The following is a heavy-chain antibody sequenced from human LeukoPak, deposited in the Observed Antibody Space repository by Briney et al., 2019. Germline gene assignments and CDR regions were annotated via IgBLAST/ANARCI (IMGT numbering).Heavy chain of an antibody. D-gene: IGHD2-15*01. J-gene: IGHJ4*02. V-gene: IGHV3-48*01. CDR1: GFAFSPYA. CDR2: ITGDSNTI. Sequence: PGGSLRLSCAASGFAFSPYAMNWVRQAPGKGLEWVSFITGDSNTIYYADSMKGRFTVSRDNAENSLNLQMNSLSAEDTAVYYCARDRMGGSFDYWGQGTLVTVSS. CDR3: ARDRMGGSFDY.